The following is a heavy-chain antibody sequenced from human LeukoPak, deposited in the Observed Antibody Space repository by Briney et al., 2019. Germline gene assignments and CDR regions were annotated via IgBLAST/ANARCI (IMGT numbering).Heavy chain of an antibody. J-gene: IGHJ4*02. CDR1: GFTFGDYA. CDR2: IISKAYGGTT. V-gene: IGHV3-49*04. Sequence: TGGSLRLSCTASGFTFGDYAMSWVRQAPGKGLEWVGFIISKAYGGTTEYAASVKGRFTISRDDSKSIAYLQMNSLKTEDTAVYYCTRDIWVDTAMPTHPDYWGQGTLVTVSS. D-gene: IGHD5-18*01. CDR3: TRDIWVDTAMPTHPDY.